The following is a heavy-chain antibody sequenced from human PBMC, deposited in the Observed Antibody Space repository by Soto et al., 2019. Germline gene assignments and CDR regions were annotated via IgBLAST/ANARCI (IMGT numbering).Heavy chain of an antibody. Sequence: QVQLLESGGGVVQPGRTLRLSCAASEFTFSSYGMHWVRQAPGKGLEWVAVISYDGSNKYYADSVKGRFTISRDNSKNTLYLQMNSLRAEDTAVYYCAKGDSPPTRGVYAFDIWGQGTMVTVSS. V-gene: IGHV3-30*18. CDR2: ISYDGSNK. CDR1: EFTFSSYG. J-gene: IGHJ3*02. CDR3: AKGDSPPTRGVYAFDI. D-gene: IGHD2-8*02.